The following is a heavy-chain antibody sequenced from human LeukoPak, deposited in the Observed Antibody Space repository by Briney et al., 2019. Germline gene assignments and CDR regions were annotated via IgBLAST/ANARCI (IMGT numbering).Heavy chain of an antibody. D-gene: IGHD2-15*01. CDR3: AKETLYCSGGSCYYTGGYDF. CDR2: ISASGGDT. CDR1: GFTFSRVA. Sequence: GGSLRLSCAVSGFTFSRVAMNWVRQAPGKGLEWVSSISASGGDTYYADSVKGRFTISRDNSKNTLYLQMNSLRAEDTAVYYCAKETLYCSGGSCYYTGGYDFWGQGTLVTVSS. V-gene: IGHV3-23*01. J-gene: IGHJ4*02.